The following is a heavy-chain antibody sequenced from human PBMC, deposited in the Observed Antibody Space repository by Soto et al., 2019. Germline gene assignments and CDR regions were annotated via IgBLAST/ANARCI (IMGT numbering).Heavy chain of an antibody. CDR1: GFPFSSYA. D-gene: IGHD1-1*01. J-gene: IGHJ3*02. CDR3: AREGPLQLEQSWMAFDI. Sequence: GGSMRLSCAASGFPFSSYAMHWVRQAPGKGLEWVAVISYDGSNKYYADSVKGRFTISRDNSKNTLYLQMNSLRAEDTAVYYCAREGPLQLEQSWMAFDIWGQGTMVTVSS. CDR2: ISYDGSNK. V-gene: IGHV3-30-3*01.